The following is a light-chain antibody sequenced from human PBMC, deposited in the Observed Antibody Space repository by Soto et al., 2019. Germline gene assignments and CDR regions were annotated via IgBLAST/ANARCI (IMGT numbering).Light chain of an antibody. CDR1: SSNIWKNS. Sequence: QSVLTQPPSVSAAPGQKVTISCSGSSSNIWKNSVAWYQQLPGTAPKLLIFDNNQDDRCSGYKSGTSATLDINRIQTGDEADYYCGTWDSSLSAGVFGGGTKLTVL. V-gene: IGLV1-51*01. CDR2: DNN. CDR3: GTWDSSLSAGV. J-gene: IGLJ3*02.